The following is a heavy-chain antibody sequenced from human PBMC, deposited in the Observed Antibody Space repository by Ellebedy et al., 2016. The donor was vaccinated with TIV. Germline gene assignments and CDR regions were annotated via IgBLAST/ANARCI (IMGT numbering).Heavy chain of an antibody. CDR3: ARGVGEPAAIGVGDWFDP. CDR2: INAGNGNT. Sequence: ASVKVSCKASGYTFTSYAMHWVRQAPGQRLEWMGWINAGNGNTKYSQKFQGRVTITRDTSASTAYMELSSLRSEDTAVYYCARGVGEPAAIGVGDWFDPWGQGTLVTVSS. CDR1: GYTFTSYA. D-gene: IGHD2-2*01. V-gene: IGHV1-3*01. J-gene: IGHJ5*02.